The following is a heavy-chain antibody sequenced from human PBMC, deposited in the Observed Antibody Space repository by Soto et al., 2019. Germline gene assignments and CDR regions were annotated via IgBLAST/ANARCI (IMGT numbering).Heavy chain of an antibody. V-gene: IGHV2-5*02. Sequence: QITLNESGPTVVRPTETLTLTCRFSGFSLTTSGVGVGWIRPSPGKAPEWLALIYWDDDKRYSASLKSRLTITKDTSKSQVVLTVSDLDPTDTATYYCAHRVLRTVFGLVTTTAIYFDFWGQGTPVAVSS. CDR1: GFSLTTSGVG. CDR2: IYWDDDK. CDR3: AHRVLRTVFGLVTTTAIYFDF. J-gene: IGHJ4*02. D-gene: IGHD3-3*01.